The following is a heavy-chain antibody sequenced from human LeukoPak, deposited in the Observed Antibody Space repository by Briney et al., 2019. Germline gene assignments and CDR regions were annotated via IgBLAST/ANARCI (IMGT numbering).Heavy chain of an antibody. CDR1: GFTFSSYW. V-gene: IGHV3-7*03. J-gene: IGHJ4*02. CDR2: IKQDGSEK. Sequence: TGGSLRLSCAASGFTFSSYWMRWVRQAPGRGLEWVANIKQDGSEKNYVDSVKGRFTISRDNAKNSLYLQMNSLRAEDTAVYYCASGLELDYWGQGTLVTVSS. CDR3: ASGLELDY.